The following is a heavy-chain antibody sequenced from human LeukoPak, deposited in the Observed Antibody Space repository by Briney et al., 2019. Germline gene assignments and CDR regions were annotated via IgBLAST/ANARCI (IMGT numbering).Heavy chain of an antibody. D-gene: IGHD1-7*01. CDR3: ARTPTLIQYNWNYGLKGFWFDP. CDR1: GYTFNGYY. V-gene: IGHV1-2*02. J-gene: IGHJ5*02. CDR2: INPNSGGT. Sequence: ASVKVSCKASGYTFNGYYKHWVRQAPGQGLEWMGWINPNSGGTNYAQKFQGRVTMTTDTSTSTAYMELRSLRSDDTAVYYCARTPTLIQYNWNYGLKGFWFDPWGQGTLVTVSS.